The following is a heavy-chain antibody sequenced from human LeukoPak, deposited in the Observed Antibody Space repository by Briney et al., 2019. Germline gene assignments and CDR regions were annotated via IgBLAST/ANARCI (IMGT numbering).Heavy chain of an antibody. V-gene: IGHV4-61*02. CDR2: IYTSGST. D-gene: IGHD5-18*01. J-gene: IGHJ6*02. CDR3: ARDADTAMATSIYGMDV. Sequence: SQTLSLTCTVSGGSISSGSYYWSWIRQPAGKGLEWIGRIYTSGSTNYNPSLKSRVTISVDTSKNQFSLKLSSVTAADTAVYYCARDADTAMATSIYGMDVWGQGTTVIVSS. CDR1: GGSISSGSYY.